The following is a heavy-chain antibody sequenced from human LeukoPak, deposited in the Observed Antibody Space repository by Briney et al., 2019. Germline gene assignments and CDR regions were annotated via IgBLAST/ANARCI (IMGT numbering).Heavy chain of an antibody. CDR3: ARDGSSWYGGY. CDR1: GFTFSSHD. D-gene: IGHD6-13*01. CDR2: ITTATSSYI. J-gene: IGHJ4*02. V-gene: IGHV3-21*04. Sequence: GGSLRLSCAASGFTFSSHDMNWVRQAPGKGLEWVSSITTATSSYIYYADSVKGRFTISRDNAKNSLYLQMNSLRAEDTALYYCARDGSSWYGGYWGQGTLVTVSS.